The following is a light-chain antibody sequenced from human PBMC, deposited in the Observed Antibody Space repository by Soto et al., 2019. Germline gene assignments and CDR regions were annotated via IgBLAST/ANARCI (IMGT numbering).Light chain of an antibody. V-gene: IGKV1-5*01. J-gene: IGKJ4*01. CDR3: QQYRNFSPLT. Sequence: DIQMTHSPSTLSASIGDRVTLTCRASQSLTGRLAWYQQKPGRPPKLLIYDVSNLESGVPSRFSGSESGTNFTLTISSLQPDDFATYYCQQYRNFSPLTFGGGTKVDIK. CDR1: QSLTGR. CDR2: DVS.